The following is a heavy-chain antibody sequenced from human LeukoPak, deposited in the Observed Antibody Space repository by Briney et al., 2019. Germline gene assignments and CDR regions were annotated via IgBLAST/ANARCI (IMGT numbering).Heavy chain of an antibody. CDR1: GYSFTTYW. V-gene: IGHV5-51*01. D-gene: IGHD6-19*01. CDR3: ARPNSSGWYYFQH. CDR2: IYPGDSDT. Sequence: GESLKISCEGSGYSFTTYWIGWVRQMPGKGLEWMGIIYPGDSDTRYSPSFQGRVTISADKSISTAYLQWSSLKASDTAMYYCARPNSSGWYYFQHWGQGTLVTVSS. J-gene: IGHJ1*01.